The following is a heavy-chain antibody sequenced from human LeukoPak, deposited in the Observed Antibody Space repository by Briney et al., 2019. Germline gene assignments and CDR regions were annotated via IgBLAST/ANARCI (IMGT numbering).Heavy chain of an antibody. J-gene: IGHJ4*02. Sequence: ASVKVSCKTSGYTFSIYAMNWVRQAPGQRPEWMGWINPGNAKTKYSQRFQGRVTITRDTSASTAYMDLSSLRSEDMAVYYCARGVWSSHNKEYFLDYWGQGTLVTVSS. CDR1: GYTFSIYA. CDR2: INPGNAKT. V-gene: IGHV1-3*01. CDR3: ARGVWSSHNKEYFLDY. D-gene: IGHD2-2*01.